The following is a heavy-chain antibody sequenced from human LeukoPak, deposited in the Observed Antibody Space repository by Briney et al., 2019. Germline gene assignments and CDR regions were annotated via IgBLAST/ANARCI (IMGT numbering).Heavy chain of an antibody. V-gene: IGHV4-38-2*02. J-gene: IGHJ5*02. CDR1: GYSISSGYY. Sequence: SETLSLTCAVSGYSISSGYYWGWIRQPPGKGLEWIGSIYHSGSTYYNPSLKSRVTISVDTPKNQFSLKLSSVTAADTAVYYCARDLGPNSSGYYYTHNWFDPWGQGTLVTVSS. D-gene: IGHD3-22*01. CDR3: ARDLGPNSSGYYYTHNWFDP. CDR2: IYHSGST.